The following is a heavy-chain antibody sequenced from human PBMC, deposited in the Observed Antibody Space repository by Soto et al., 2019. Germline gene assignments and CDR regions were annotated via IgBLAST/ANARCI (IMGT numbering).Heavy chain of an antibody. D-gene: IGHD6-19*01. Sequence: AGGSLRLSCAASGFSFSTYNMNWVRQAPGRGLEWVSYISSRSSTIYHAYSVKGRFTISRDNAKNSLYLQMDSLRDEDTAVYFCARAIAVGSTSLDYWGLGTRVTVSS. V-gene: IGHV3-48*02. J-gene: IGHJ4*02. CDR2: ISSRSSTI. CDR1: GFSFSTYN. CDR3: ARAIAVGSTSLDY.